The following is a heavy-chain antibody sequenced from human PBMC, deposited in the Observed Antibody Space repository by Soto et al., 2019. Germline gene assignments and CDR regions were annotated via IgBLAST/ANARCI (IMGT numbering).Heavy chain of an antibody. Sequence: QVQLVESGGGVVQPGRSLRLSCAASGFTFSSYGMHWVRQAPGKGLEWVAVIWYDGSNKYYADSVKGRFTISRDNSKNTLYLQMNSLRAEDTAVYYCARGFRGYYGPDDAFDSWGQGTMVTVSS. D-gene: IGHD3-22*01. V-gene: IGHV3-33*01. CDR1: GFTFSSYG. CDR3: ARGFRGYYGPDDAFDS. CDR2: IWYDGSNK. J-gene: IGHJ3*02.